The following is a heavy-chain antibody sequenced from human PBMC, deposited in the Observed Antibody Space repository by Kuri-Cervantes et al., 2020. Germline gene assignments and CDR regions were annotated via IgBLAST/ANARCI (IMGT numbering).Heavy chain of an antibody. CDR2: IIPIFGTA. CDR1: GGTFSSYA. Sequence: SVKVSCKASGGTFSSYAISWVRQAPGQGLEWMGGIIPIFGTANYAQKFQGRVTITADESTSTAYMELNSLRAEDTAVYYCALRGTRGPRGYMDVWGKGTTVTVSS. CDR3: ALRGTRGPRGYMDV. V-gene: IGHV1-69*13. D-gene: IGHD1-14*01. J-gene: IGHJ6*03.